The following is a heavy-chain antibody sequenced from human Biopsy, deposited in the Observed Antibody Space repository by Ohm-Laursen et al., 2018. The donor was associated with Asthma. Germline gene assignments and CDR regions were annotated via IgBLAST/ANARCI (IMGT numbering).Heavy chain of an antibody. CDR3: ARVPTTLRYFDL. CDR1: GGSVSSGSYY. CDR2: ISYSGST. J-gene: IGHJ2*01. V-gene: IGHV4-61*01. D-gene: IGHD2-15*01. Sequence: PPGTLSLTCPVSGGSVSSGSYYWSWIRQPPGKGLAWVSYISYSGSTDYNPPLKSRLTISMDTSKNQFSLKLSSVTAADTAVYYCARVPTTLRYFDLWGRGTLVTVSS.